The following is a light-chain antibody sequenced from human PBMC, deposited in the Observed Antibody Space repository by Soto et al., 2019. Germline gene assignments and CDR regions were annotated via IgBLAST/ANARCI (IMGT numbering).Light chain of an antibody. CDR2: GAS. CDR1: QGVSRK. CDR3: QEYNSYWT. J-gene: IGKJ1*01. Sequence: DIVMTQSPATLSVAPGERVTFSCRASQGVSRKLAWYQHKPGQAPRLLISGASTGATGIPARFSGSGSGTDFTLTISSLEPEDFGTYYCQEYNSYWTFGQGTKVDIK. V-gene: IGKV3-15*01.